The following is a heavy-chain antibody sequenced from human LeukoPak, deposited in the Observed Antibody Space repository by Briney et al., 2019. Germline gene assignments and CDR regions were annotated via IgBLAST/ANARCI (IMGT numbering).Heavy chain of an antibody. CDR1: GFTFSSYA. CDR2: ISGSGGST. D-gene: IGHD6-13*01. J-gene: IGHJ4*02. Sequence: GGSLRLSCAASGFTFSSYAMSWVRQAPGKGLEWVSAISGSGGSTYYADSVKGRFTISRGNSKNTLYLQMNSLRAEDTAVYYCAKDRYSSSWYGGGGYWGQGTLVTVSS. CDR3: AKDRYSSSWYGGGGY. V-gene: IGHV3-23*01.